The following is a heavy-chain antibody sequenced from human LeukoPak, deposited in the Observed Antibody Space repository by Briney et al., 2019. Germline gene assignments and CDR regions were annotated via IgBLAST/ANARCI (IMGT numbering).Heavy chain of an antibody. CDR3: ARARNWNYGWFDP. Sequence: PSETLSLTCAVYGGSFSGYYWSWIRQPPGKGLEWIGEINHSGSTNYNPSLKSRVTISVDTSKNQFSLKLSSVTAADTAVHYCARARNWNYGWFDPWGQGTLVTVSS. V-gene: IGHV4-34*01. CDR1: GGSFSGYY. J-gene: IGHJ5*02. D-gene: IGHD1-7*01. CDR2: INHSGST.